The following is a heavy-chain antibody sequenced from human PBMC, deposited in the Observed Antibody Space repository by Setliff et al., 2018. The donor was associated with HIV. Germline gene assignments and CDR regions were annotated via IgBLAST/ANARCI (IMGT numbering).Heavy chain of an antibody. CDR1: GYTFTNYD. CDR2: MNPDSRNT. V-gene: IGHV1-8*02. Sequence: GASVKVSCKPSGYTFTNYDINWVRQAAGQGLEWMGWMNPDSRNTGYAQRFEGSVTMTWDTSISTAYMDLSSLTSDDTAIYYCTRATRYCGGDCSSGGAYDIWGQGTVVTVSS. CDR3: TRATRYCGGDCSSGGAYDI. J-gene: IGHJ3*02. D-gene: IGHD2-21*02.